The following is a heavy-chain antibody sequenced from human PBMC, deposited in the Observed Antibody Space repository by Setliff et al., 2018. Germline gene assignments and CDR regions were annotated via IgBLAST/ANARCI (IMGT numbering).Heavy chain of an antibody. CDR1: GGSISSSSYY. D-gene: IGHD3-16*01. V-gene: IGHV4-39*07. Sequence: SETLSLTCTVSGGSISSSSYYWGWIRQPPGKGLEWIGNIYDRGSTHYNPSLKSRVTISEGTSKSQSSLKLSSVTAADTAVYYCARGFTAQPAMLRGNWFDPWGRGTLVTVSS. CDR3: ARGFTAQPAMLRGNWFDP. J-gene: IGHJ5*02. CDR2: IYDRGST.